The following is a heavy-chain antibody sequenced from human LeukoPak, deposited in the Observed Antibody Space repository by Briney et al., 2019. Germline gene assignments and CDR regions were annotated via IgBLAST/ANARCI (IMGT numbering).Heavy chain of an antibody. V-gene: IGHV4-34*01. CDR2: INHSGST. CDR3: ARTAGWYVDY. Sequence: SETLSLTCAVYGESFSGYYWSWIRQPPGKGLEWIGEINHSGSTNYNPSLKSRVTISVDTSKNQFSLELSSVTAADTAVYYCARTAGWYVDYWGQGTLVTVSS. J-gene: IGHJ4*02. D-gene: IGHD6-19*01. CDR1: GESFSGYY.